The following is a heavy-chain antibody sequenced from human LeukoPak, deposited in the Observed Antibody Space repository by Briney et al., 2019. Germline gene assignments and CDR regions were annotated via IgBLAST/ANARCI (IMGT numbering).Heavy chain of an antibody. J-gene: IGHJ4*02. V-gene: IGHV3-53*01. CDR2: INSEGDT. CDR1: GSSVSSNV. Sequence: GGSLRLSCAISGSSVSSNVMNWVRQTPGKGLEWLSAINSEGDTFYADSVRGRFTISRDDSQDTLYLHMNSLRVEDTAVYFCARDMDWSYDYWGQGTQVTVSS. D-gene: IGHD3/OR15-3a*01. CDR3: ARDMDWSYDY.